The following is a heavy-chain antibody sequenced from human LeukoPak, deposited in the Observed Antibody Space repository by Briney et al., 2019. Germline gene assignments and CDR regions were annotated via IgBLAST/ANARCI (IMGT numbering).Heavy chain of an antibody. J-gene: IGHJ4*02. Sequence: PGGSLRLSCAASGFTFSNYWMHWVRQAPGKGLVWVSRINSDGSSTNDADSVKGRFTISRDNAKNTLYLQMNSLRAEDTAVYYCARDQGLLVVAGRFGYWGQGTLVTVSS. CDR3: ARDQGLLVVAGRFGY. V-gene: IGHV3-74*01. CDR1: GFTFSNYW. D-gene: IGHD6-19*01. CDR2: INSDGSST.